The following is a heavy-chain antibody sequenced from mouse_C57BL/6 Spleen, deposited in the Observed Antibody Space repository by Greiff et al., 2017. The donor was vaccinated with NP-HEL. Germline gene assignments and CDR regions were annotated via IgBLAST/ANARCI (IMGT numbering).Heavy chain of an antibody. V-gene: IGHV5-9*01. CDR1: GFTFSSYT. CDR3: ARLPFAY. Sequence: EVQGVESGGGLVKPGGSLKLSCAASGFTFSSYTMSWVRQTPEKRLEWVATISGGGGNTYYPDSVKGRFTISRDNAKNTLYLQMSSLRSEDTALYYCARLPFAYWGQGTLVTVSA. CDR2: ISGGGGNT. J-gene: IGHJ3*01.